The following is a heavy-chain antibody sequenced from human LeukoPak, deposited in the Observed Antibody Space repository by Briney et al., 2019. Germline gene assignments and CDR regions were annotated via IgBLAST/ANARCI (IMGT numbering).Heavy chain of an antibody. CDR3: ARDRIDDAFDI. CDR1: GGTFSSYA. J-gene: IGHJ3*02. D-gene: IGHD2/OR15-2a*01. Sequence: SVKVSCKASGGTFSSYAISWVRQTPGLGLEWMGGIIPIFGTANYAQKFQGRVTITADKSTSTAYMELSSLRSEDTAVYYCARDRIDDAFDIWGQGTMVTVSS. V-gene: IGHV1-69*06. CDR2: IIPIFGTA.